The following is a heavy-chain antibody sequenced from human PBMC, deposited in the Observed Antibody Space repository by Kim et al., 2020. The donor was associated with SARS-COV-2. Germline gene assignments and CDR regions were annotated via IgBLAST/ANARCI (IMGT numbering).Heavy chain of an antibody. CDR3: ASGRGRTGVTYDYYGMD. D-gene: IGHD3-16*01. J-gene: IGHJ6*01. Sequence: SETLSLTCAVYGGSFSGYYWSWIRQRPGKGLEWIGEINHSGSTNYNPTLKSRGTITVDTYKNKFSLKLSSVTAADAAVDFCASGRGRTGVTYDYYGMD. CDR2: INHSGST. CDR1: GGSFSGYY. V-gene: IGHV4-34*01.